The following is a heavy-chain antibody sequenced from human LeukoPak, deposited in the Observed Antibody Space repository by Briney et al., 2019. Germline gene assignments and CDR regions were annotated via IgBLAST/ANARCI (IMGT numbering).Heavy chain of an antibody. CDR3: ASFYFGSTRNWSDP. J-gene: IGHJ5*02. CDR1: GGSFSGYY. D-gene: IGHD2-2*01. Sequence: SETLSLTCAVYGGSFSGYYWSWIRQSPGKGLEWIGEINHRGSTNYNPSLKRRVTISVDTSKNQFSLKLSSVTAADTAVYYCASFYFGSTRNWSDPWGQGTLVTVSS. V-gene: IGHV4-34*01. CDR2: INHRGST.